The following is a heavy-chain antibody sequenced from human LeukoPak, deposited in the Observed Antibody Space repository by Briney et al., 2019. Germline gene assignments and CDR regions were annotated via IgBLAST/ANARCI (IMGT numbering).Heavy chain of an antibody. D-gene: IGHD6-13*01. CDR3: VIRYSS. CDR2: ISSNGGST. CDR1: GLAFSAYK. J-gene: IGHJ4*02. Sequence: GGSMRLSCAASGLAFSAYKMHWVRQAPGKGLEYVSAISSNGGSTYYADSVKGRFTISKDNSKNTLYLQMSSLRAEDTAVYYCVIRYSSWGQGTLVTVSS. V-gene: IGHV3-64D*06.